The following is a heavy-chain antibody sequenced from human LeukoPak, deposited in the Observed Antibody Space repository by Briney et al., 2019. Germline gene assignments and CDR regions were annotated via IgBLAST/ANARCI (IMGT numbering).Heavy chain of an antibody. CDR3: ARARIAARLLDY. Sequence: PGGSLRLSCAASGFTFSNYEMNWVRQTPGKGLEWVSFISDNGKAKSYVDSVRGRFIISRDNAKTSLFLQMSSLRVEDTAVYYCARARIAARLLDYWGQGTLVTASS. CDR1: GFTFSNYE. CDR2: ISDNGKAK. J-gene: IGHJ4*02. D-gene: IGHD6-6*01. V-gene: IGHV3-48*03.